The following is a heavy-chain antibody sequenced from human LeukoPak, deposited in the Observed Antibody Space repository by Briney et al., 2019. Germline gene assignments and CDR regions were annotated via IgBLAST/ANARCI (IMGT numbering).Heavy chain of an antibody. V-gene: IGHV1-18*01. D-gene: IGHD2-15*01. CDR3: ARGLSCSGNTCYAAHFDS. Sequence: ASVKVSCRASGDTFTTYGITWVRQAPGQGLEWMGWISGYNGNTEYTQKFQGRVAMTRDTSTSTAYMELRSLRSDDTAVYYCARGLSCSGNTCYAAHFDSWGQGTLVTVSS. CDR2: ISGYNGNT. J-gene: IGHJ4*02. CDR1: GDTFTTYG.